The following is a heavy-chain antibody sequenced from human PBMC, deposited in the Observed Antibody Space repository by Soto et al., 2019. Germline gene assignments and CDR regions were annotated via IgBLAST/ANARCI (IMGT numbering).Heavy chain of an antibody. V-gene: IGHV3-23*01. CDR2: ISGSGGST. CDR3: AKDREVLWFGAPSSYYYYGMDV. J-gene: IGHJ6*02. CDR1: GFTFSSYA. Sequence: PGGSLRLSCAASGFTFSSYAMSWVRQAPGKGLEWVSAISGSGGSTYYADSVKGRFTISRDNSKNTLYLQMNSLRAEDTAVYYCAKDREVLWFGAPSSYYYYGMDVWGQGTTVTVSS. D-gene: IGHD3-10*01.